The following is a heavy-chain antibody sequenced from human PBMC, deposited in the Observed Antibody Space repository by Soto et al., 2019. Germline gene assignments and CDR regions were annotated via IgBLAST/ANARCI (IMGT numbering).Heavy chain of an antibody. V-gene: IGHV4-39*01. CDR2: IYYSGSA. CDR3: ARLHCNSPNCVPLDP. CDR1: GGSITSSNW. Sequence: PSETLSLTCAVSGGSITSSNWWSWVRQPPGKGLEWIGSIYYSGSAYYSPSLKSRVTMSVDTSKNQLSLELRSVTAADTAVYYCARLHCNSPNCVPLDPWGQGTLVTVSS. D-gene: IGHD2-2*01. J-gene: IGHJ5*02.